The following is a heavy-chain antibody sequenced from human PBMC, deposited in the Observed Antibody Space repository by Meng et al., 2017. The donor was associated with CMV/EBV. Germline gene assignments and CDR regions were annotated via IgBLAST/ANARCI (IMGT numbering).Heavy chain of an antibody. V-gene: IGHV3-30*02. CDR2: IRYDGSNK. D-gene: IGHD6-6*01. Sequence: GESLKISCAASGFTFSSYGMHWVRQAPGKGLEWVAFIRYDGSNKYYADSVKGRFTISRDNSKNTLYLQMNSLRAEDTAVYYCAKDHPPPHSSSFGLDYWGQGTLVTVSS. CDR1: GFTFSSYG. CDR3: AKDHPPPHSSSFGLDY. J-gene: IGHJ4*02.